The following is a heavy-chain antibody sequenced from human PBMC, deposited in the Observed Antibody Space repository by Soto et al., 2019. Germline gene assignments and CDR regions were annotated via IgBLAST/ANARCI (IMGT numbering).Heavy chain of an antibody. CDR3: ARLEGLATTSYYFDF. J-gene: IGHJ4*02. CDR2: IYYSGRT. CDR1: GGSISSSSYY. D-gene: IGHD3-9*01. V-gene: IGHV4-39*01. Sequence: QLQLQESGPGLVKPSEALSLTCSVSGGSISSSSYYLGWIRQPPGKGLEWIGSIYYSGRTYYNPSPKSRVTKSIDKSKKQFSQTLSSLTAPGTAEYYCARLEGLATTSYYFDFWGQGTLVTVSS.